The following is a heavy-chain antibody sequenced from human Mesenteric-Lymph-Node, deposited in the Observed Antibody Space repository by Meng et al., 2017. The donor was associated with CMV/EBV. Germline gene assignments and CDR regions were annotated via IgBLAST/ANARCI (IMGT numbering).Heavy chain of an antibody. V-gene: IGHV4-61*01. J-gene: IGHJ6*02. CDR1: GDSIGSGSYH. Sequence: SETLSLTCTVSGDSIGSGSYHWSWIRQPPGKGLEWIGYIYYSGTTNYDPSLKSRATISLDTSKNRFSLKLSSVTAADTAVYYCVRGLPGGMDVWGQGTTVTVSS. CDR2: IYYSGTT. D-gene: IGHD2-2*01. CDR3: VRGLPGGMDV.